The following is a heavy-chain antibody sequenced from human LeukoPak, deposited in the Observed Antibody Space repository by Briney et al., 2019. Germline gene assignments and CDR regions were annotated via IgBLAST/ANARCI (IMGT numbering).Heavy chain of an antibody. CDR3: ARFWYYYDSSGYYTNWFDP. D-gene: IGHD3-22*01. V-gene: IGHV5-51*01. J-gene: IGHJ5*02. CDR1: GDSFTSYW. Sequence: GESLKISCKGSGDSFTSYWIGLVRQMPGKGVEWVGINYPGDSDTRYSLSFQGQVTISADKSISTAYLQWSSLKASDTAMYYCARFWYYYDSSGYYTNWFDPWGQGTLVTVSS. CDR2: NYPGDSDT.